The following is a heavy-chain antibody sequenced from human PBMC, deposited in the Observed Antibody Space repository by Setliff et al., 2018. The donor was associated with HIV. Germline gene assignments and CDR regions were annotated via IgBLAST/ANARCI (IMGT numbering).Heavy chain of an antibody. J-gene: IGHJ4*02. V-gene: IGHV4-38-2*01. Sequence: PSETLSLTCDVSGYSISSGYYWGWIRQPPGKGLEWIGSLYHSGSTYYSPSLKSRVTISVDTSKNQFSLKLTSVTAADTAFYYCARQGVDYGDPNDYWGQGTLATVSS. CDR1: GYSISSGYY. D-gene: IGHD4-17*01. CDR2: LYHSGST. CDR3: ARQGVDYGDPNDY.